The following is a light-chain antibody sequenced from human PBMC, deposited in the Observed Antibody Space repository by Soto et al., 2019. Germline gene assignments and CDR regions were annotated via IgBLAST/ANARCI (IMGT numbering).Light chain of an antibody. CDR2: DVS. CDR1: SSDVGGYNY. CDR3: SSYTSSSTVV. J-gene: IGLJ2*01. Sequence: QSALTQAAPVSGSPGQSITISCTGTSSDVGGYNYVSWYQQHPGKAPKLMIYDVSNRPSGVSNRFSGSKSDNTASLTISGLQAEDEADYYCSSYTSSSTVVFGGGTKLTVL. V-gene: IGLV2-14*01.